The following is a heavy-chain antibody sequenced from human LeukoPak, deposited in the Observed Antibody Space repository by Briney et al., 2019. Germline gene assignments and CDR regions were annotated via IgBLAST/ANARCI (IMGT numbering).Heavy chain of an antibody. D-gene: IGHD2-15*01. CDR1: GFTFSSYG. CDR2: ISYDGSNK. V-gene: IGHV3-30*03. Sequence: GGSLRLSCAASGFTFSSYGMHWVRQAPGKGLEWVAVISYDGSNKYYADSVKGRFTISRDNSKNTLYLQMNSLRAEDTAVYYYATRYCSGGSCYCSNWGQGTLVTVSS. CDR3: ATRYCSGGSCYCSN. J-gene: IGHJ4*02.